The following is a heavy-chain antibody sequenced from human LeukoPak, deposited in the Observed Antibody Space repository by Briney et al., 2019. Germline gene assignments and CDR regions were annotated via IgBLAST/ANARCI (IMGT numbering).Heavy chain of an antibody. V-gene: IGHV4-30-4*08. CDR1: GGSISSGDYY. J-gene: IGHJ4*02. CDR2: IYYSGST. Sequence: PSETLSLTCTVSGGSISSGDYYWSWIRQPPGKGLEWIGYIYYSGSTYYNPSLKSRVTISVDTSKNQFSLKLSSVTAADTAVYYCGAGDSSGPIDYWGQGTLVTVSS. D-gene: IGHD3-22*01. CDR3: GAGDSSGPIDY.